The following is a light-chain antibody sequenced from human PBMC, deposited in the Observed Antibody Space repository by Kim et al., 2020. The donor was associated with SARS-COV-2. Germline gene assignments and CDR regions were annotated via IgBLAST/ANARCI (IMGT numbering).Light chain of an antibody. J-gene: IGKJ5*01. CDR3: QQYGKTPPLT. CDR2: HAS. CDR1: QSIDSRS. Sequence: PVERTTPSCRASQSIDSRSSAWSQQKPGQAPRLLLHHASSRATGIPDRFSGSGSETEFTLTISRLEPEDFAIYYCQQYGKTPPLTFGAGTRLEIK. V-gene: IGKV3-20*01.